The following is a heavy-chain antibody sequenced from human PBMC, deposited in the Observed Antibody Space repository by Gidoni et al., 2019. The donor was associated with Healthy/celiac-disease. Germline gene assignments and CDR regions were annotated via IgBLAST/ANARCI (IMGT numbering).Heavy chain of an antibody. D-gene: IGHD3-10*01. V-gene: IGHV4-34*01. CDR1: GGSFSGYY. Sequence: QVQLQQWGAGLLKPSETLSLTCAVYGGSFSGYYWSWIRQPPGKGLEWIGEINHSGSTNYNPSLKSRVTISVDTSKNQFSLKLSSVTAADTAVYYCARGTYYYGSGSYYQVKLWSRYFDYWGQGTLVTVSS. CDR3: ARGTYYYGSGSYYQVKLWSRYFDY. J-gene: IGHJ4*02. CDR2: INHSGST.